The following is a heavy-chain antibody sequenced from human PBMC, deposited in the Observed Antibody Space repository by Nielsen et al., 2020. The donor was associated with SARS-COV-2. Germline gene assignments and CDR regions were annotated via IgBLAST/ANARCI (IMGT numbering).Heavy chain of an antibody. V-gene: IGHV3-11*05. CDR2: ISSSSSYT. D-gene: IGHD2-21*01. Sequence: GESLKISCAASGFTFSDYYMSWIRQAPGKGLEWVSYISSSSSYTNYADSVKGRFTISRDNAKNSLYLQMNSLRAEDTAVYYCARGPIGFYAFDIWGQGTMVTVSS. J-gene: IGHJ3*02. CDR3: ARGPIGFYAFDI. CDR1: GFTFSDYY.